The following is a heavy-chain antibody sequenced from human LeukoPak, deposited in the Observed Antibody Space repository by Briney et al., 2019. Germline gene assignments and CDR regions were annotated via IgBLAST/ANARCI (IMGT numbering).Heavy chain of an antibody. D-gene: IGHD3-3*01. V-gene: IGHV3-21*01. CDR2: ISSSSSYI. CDR1: GFTFSSYS. CDR3: ARAEKTNPDVGWGYDFWSGYYRVQWMDV. J-gene: IGHJ6*02. Sequence: PGGSLRLSCAASGFTFSSYSMNWVRQAPGKGLEWVSSISSSSSYIYYADSVKGRFTISRDNAKNSLYLQMNSLRAEDTAVYYCARAEKTNPDVGWGYDFWSGYYRVQWMDVWGQGTTVTVSS.